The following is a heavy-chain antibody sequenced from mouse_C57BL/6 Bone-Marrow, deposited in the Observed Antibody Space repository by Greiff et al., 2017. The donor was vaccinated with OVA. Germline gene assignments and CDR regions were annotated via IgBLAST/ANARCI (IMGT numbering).Heavy chain of an antibody. J-gene: IGHJ2*01. Sequence: EVQLQQSGAELVRPGASVKLSCTASGFNIKDDYMHWVKQRPEQGLEWIGWIDPENGDTEYASKFQGKATITADTSSNTAYLQLSSLTSEDTAVYYCTSFITTVVAPYWGQGTTLTVSS. CDR3: TSFITTVVAPY. D-gene: IGHD1-1*01. CDR2: IDPENGDT. CDR1: GFNIKDDY. V-gene: IGHV14-4*01.